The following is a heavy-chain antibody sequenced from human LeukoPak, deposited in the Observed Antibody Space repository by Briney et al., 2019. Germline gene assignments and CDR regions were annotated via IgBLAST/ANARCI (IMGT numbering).Heavy chain of an antibody. J-gene: IGHJ4*02. V-gene: IGHV1-2*02. D-gene: IGHD5-18*01. CDR3: ASSPHSSGLVAFDY. Sequence: GASVKVSWKASGYTFTAYYMHWVRQAPGQGLEWMGWINPNSGETNSAQKFQGRVTMTTDTSIGTGYMELSRLRSDDTAVYFCASSPHSSGLVAFDYWGQGTLVTVSP. CDR2: INPNSGET. CDR1: GYTFTAYY.